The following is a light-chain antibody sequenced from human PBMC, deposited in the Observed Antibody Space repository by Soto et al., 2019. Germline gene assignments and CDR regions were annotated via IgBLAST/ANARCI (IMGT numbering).Light chain of an antibody. CDR1: SSDVGGYNY. Sequence: QSALTQPASVSGSPGQSITISCTATSSDVGGYNYVSWYQLHPGKGPKLMAYEVSIRHSGVYNRFSGSKSGHTASLTISGLQDEDEADYYCSSYTSSTAYVFGDWTKLTVL. V-gene: IGLV2-14*01. CDR2: EVS. CDR3: SSYTSSTAYV. J-gene: IGLJ1*01.